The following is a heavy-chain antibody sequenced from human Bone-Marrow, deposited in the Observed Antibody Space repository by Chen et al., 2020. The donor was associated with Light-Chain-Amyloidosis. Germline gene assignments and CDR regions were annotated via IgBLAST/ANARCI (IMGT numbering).Heavy chain of an antibody. CDR3: ARALGYCSGGSCYYYGMDV. CDR1: GGSFSGYY. Sequence: QVQLQQWGAGLLKPSETLSLTCAVYGGSFSGYYWSWIRQPPGKGLEWIGEINHSGSTNYNPSRKSRVTISVDTSKNQFSLKLSSVTAADTAVYYCARALGYCSGGSCYYYGMDVWGQGTTVTVSS. D-gene: IGHD2-15*01. V-gene: IGHV4-34*01. CDR2: INHSGST. J-gene: IGHJ6*02.